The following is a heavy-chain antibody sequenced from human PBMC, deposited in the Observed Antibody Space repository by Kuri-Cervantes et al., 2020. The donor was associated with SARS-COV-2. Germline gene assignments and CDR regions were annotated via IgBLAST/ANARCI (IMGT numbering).Heavy chain of an antibody. J-gene: IGHJ4*02. CDR1: GYSISSGYY. CDR2: IYHSGST. Sequence: GSLRLSCAVSGYSISSGYYWGWIRQPPGKGLEWIAIIYHSGSTYYNPSLKSRVTISLDTSKNQFSLKLSSVTAADTAVYYCASDHIAVAGTGDYWGQGTLVTVSS. D-gene: IGHD6-19*01. V-gene: IGHV4-38-2*01. CDR3: ASDHIAVAGTGDY.